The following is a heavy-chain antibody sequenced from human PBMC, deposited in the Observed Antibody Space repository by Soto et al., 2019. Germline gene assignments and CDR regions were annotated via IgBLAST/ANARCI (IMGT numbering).Heavy chain of an antibody. Sequence: QVQLVQSGAEVKKPGASVKVSCKASGYTFTSYDINWVRQATGQGLEWMGWMNPNSGNTGYAQKFQGRVTMTRNTSXXTAYMELSSLRSEDTAVYYCARFRRSESYYYGMDVWGQGTTVTVSS. CDR3: ARFRRSESYYYGMDV. CDR1: GYTFTSYD. J-gene: IGHJ6*02. V-gene: IGHV1-8*01. D-gene: IGHD3-3*01. CDR2: MNPNSGNT.